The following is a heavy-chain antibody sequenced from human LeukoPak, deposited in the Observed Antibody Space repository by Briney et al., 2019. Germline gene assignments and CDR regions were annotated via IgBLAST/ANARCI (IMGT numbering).Heavy chain of an antibody. CDR2: ISYDGSNK. Sequence: GGSLRLSCAASGFTFSNYGMHWVRQAPGKGLQWVALISYDGSNKYYADSVKGRFTISRDNSKNTLFLQMNSLRAEDTAVYYCAKGVTTMVMGDGFDIWGQGTMVTVSS. CDR3: AKGVTTMVMGDGFDI. J-gene: IGHJ3*02. CDR1: GFTFSNYG. D-gene: IGHD4-23*01. V-gene: IGHV3-30*18.